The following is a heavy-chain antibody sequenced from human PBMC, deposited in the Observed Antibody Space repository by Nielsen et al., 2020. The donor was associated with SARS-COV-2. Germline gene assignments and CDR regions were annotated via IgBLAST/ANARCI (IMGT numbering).Heavy chain of an antibody. CDR1: GFSFSTYA. D-gene: IGHD5-24*01. CDR3: ASRQDGYNYDTQ. J-gene: IGHJ4*02. Sequence: GESLKISCAGSGFSFSTYAMNWVRQAPGKGLEWVAVISGGGGSTYYTDSVQGRFTISRDNARNTLYLQMSGLRAEDTGVYYCASRQDGYNYDTQWGQGTRVTVSS. V-gene: IGHV3-23*01. CDR2: ISGGGGST.